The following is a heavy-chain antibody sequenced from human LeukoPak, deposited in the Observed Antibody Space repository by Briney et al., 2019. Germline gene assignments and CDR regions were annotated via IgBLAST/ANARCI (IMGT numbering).Heavy chain of an antibody. CDR3: ARDKMGHSSGYSLELDY. V-gene: IGHV1-2*02. Sequence: ASVKVSCKAPGYTFTGYYMHWVRQAPGQGLEWMGWINPNSGGTNYAQKFQGRVTMTRDTSISTAYMELSRLRSDDTAVYYCARDKMGHSSGYSLELDYWGQGTLVTVSS. D-gene: IGHD3-22*01. CDR2: INPNSGGT. J-gene: IGHJ4*02. CDR1: GYTFTGYY.